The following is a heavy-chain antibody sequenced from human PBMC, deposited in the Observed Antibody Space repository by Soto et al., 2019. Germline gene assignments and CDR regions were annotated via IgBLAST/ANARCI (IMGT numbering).Heavy chain of an antibody. CDR3: ARALRTLSPSQFSVTTMDN. CDR2: ISPYNGDT. J-gene: IGHJ4*02. Sequence: QVQLVQSGAEVKKAGASVKVSCKASGYTFFSYGISWVRQAPGQGLEWMGWISPYNGDTNYALNLQGRVSMTTDTSTSTAYMELRSLKSDHTAVYYCARALRTLSPSQFSVTTMDNWGQGTLVTVSS. V-gene: IGHV1-18*01. CDR1: GYTFFSYG. D-gene: IGHD3-22*01.